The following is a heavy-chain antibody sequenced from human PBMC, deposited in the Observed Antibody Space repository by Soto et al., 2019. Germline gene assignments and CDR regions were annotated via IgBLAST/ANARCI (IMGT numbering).Heavy chain of an antibody. CDR2: IYYSGST. Sequence: SETLSLTCTVSGGSISSSSYYWGWIRQPPGKGLEWIGSIYYSGSTYYNPSLKSRVTISVDTSKNQFSLKLSSVTAADTAVYYCARSRINWFDPWGQGTLVTVSS. CDR3: ARSRINWFDP. J-gene: IGHJ5*02. CDR1: GGSISSSSYY. V-gene: IGHV4-39*01.